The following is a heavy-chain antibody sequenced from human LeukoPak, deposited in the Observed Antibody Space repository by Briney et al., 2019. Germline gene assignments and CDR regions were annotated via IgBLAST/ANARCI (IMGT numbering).Heavy chain of an antibody. CDR2: LNHVGRT. Sequence: SETLSLTCRVYGESFSDYYCAWIRQSPGKGLEWIGELNHVGRTTYNPALESRVTISADTSKNQFPLKLSSVTAADTAVYYCARVQYFDNGGYWNLDYWGQGTLVTVSS. V-gene: IGHV4-34*01. J-gene: IGHJ4*02. CDR1: GESFSDYY. CDR3: ARVQYFDNGGYWNLDY. D-gene: IGHD3-22*01.